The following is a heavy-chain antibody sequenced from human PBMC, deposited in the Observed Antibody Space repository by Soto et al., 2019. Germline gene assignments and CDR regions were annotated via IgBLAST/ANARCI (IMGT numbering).Heavy chain of an antibody. CDR2: ISAYNGNT. D-gene: IGHD3-10*02. CDR1: GYTFTSYG. CDR3: ARDRVQMFGELHYYYYGMDV. J-gene: IGHJ6*02. V-gene: IGHV1-18*01. Sequence: QVQLVQSGAEVKKPGASVKVSCKASGYTFTSYGISWVRQAPGQGLEWMGWISAYNGNTNYAQKLQGRVTMTTDTSTSTAYMELRSLRSDDTAVYYCARDRVQMFGELHYYYYGMDVWGQGTTVTVSS.